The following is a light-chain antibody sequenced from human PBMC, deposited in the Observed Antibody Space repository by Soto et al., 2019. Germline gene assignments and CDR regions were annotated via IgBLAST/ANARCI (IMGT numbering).Light chain of an antibody. CDR3: QQRSNWPPLT. CDR1: QSVSSY. Sequence: EIVLTQSPATLSLSPGERATLSCRASQSVSSYLAWYQQKPGQAPRLLIYDASNRATGIPARFSGSGSGTDFTLTSSSLEPEDFAVYYCQQRSNWPPLTFVGGNKVEIK. V-gene: IGKV3-11*01. CDR2: DAS. J-gene: IGKJ4*01.